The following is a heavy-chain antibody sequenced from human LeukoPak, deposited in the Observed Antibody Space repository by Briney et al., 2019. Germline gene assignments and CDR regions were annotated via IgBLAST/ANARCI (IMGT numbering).Heavy chain of an antibody. V-gene: IGHV3-33*01. CDR2: IWYDGSNK. J-gene: IGHJ3*02. CDR1: GFTFSSYG. CDR3: ARNQDYGVYNSVGAFDI. D-gene: IGHD4-17*01. Sequence: GRSLRLSCAASGFTFSSYGMPWVRQAPGKGLGWVAVIWYDGSNKYYADSVKGRFTISRDNSKNTLYLQMNSLRAEDTAVYYCARNQDYGVYNSVGAFDIWGQGTMVTVSS.